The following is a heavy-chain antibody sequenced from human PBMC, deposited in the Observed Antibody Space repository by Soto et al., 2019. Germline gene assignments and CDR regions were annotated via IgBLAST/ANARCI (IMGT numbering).Heavy chain of an antibody. Sequence: QVQLVESGGGLVKPGGSLKLSCAASGFTFSDYYMSWIRQAPGKGLEWVSYISSSGSTIYYADSVKGRFTISRDNAKNSLYLQMNSLRAEDTAVYYCARTMVRGVMTLQHYYYMDVWGKGTTVTVSS. D-gene: IGHD3-10*01. V-gene: IGHV3-11*01. J-gene: IGHJ6*03. CDR2: ISSSGSTI. CDR3: ARTMVRGVMTLQHYYYMDV. CDR1: GFTFSDYY.